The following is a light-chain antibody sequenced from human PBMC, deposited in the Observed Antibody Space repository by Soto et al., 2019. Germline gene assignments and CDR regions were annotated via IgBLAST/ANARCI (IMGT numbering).Light chain of an antibody. CDR3: SSYTSSSTLLV. CDR2: EVS. Sequence: QSALTQPASVSGSPGQSITISCTGTSSDVGGYNYVSWYQQHPGKAPKLMIYEVSNRPSGVSNRFSGSKSGNTASLTISGLQAEYEADYYCSSYTSSSTLLVFGTGTQLTVL. CDR1: SSDVGGYNY. J-gene: IGLJ1*01. V-gene: IGLV2-14*01.